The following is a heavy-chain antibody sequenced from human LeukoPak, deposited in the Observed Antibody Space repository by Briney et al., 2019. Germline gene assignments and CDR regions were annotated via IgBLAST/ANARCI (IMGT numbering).Heavy chain of an antibody. V-gene: IGHV3-48*03. D-gene: IGHD2-15*01. CDR2: ISSSGSTI. J-gene: IGHJ4*02. CDR1: GFTFSSYE. CDR3: ARVLARCSGGSCYSGLYYFDY. Sequence: GGSLRLSCAAPGFTFSSYEMNWVRQAPGKGLEWVSYISSSGSTIYYADSVKGRFTISRDNAKNSLYLQMNSLRAEDTAVYYCARVLARCSGGSCYSGLYYFDYWGQGTLVTVSS.